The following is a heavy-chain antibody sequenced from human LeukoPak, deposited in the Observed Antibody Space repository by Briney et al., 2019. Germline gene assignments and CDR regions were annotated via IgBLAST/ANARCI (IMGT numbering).Heavy chain of an antibody. J-gene: IGHJ5*02. CDR1: GGSISSGGYS. CDR2: IYHSGST. D-gene: IGHD2-21*02. CDR3: ASNGGDRRRWFDP. V-gene: IGHV4-30-2*01. Sequence: SETLSLTCAVSGGSISSGGYSWSWIRQPPGKGLEWIGYIYHSGSTYYNPSLKSRVTISVDRSKNQFSLKLSSVTAADTAVYHCASNGGDRRRWFDPWGQGTLVTVSS.